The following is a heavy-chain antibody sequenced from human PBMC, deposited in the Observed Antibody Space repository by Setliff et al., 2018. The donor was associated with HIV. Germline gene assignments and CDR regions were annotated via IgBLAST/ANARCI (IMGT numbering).Heavy chain of an antibody. Sequence: GSLRLSCLGSGFTFGEYGMSWVRQAPGKGLEWVSSISSSNSYKHYADSVKGRFTISRDNSKNTLYLQMNSLRAEDTAVYCCARSKGHLYYDDDTGYVLRAFDIWGQGTMVTVSS. CDR3: ARSKGHLYYDDDTGYVLRAFDI. CDR2: ISSSNSYK. V-gene: IGHV3-21*01. D-gene: IGHD3-22*01. CDR1: GFTFGEYG. J-gene: IGHJ3*02.